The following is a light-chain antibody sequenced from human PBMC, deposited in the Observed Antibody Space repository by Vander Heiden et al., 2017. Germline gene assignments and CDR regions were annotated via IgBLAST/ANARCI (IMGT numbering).Light chain of an antibody. V-gene: IGKV3-15*01. Sequence: EIVMTQSPATLSVSPGERAPLSCRASQSVSSNLAWYQQKPGQAPRLLIYGASTRATGIPARFSGSGSGTEFTLTISSLQSEDFAVYYCQQDNNWPGAFGQGTKVEIK. J-gene: IGKJ1*01. CDR2: GAS. CDR3: QQDNNWPGA. CDR1: QSVSSN.